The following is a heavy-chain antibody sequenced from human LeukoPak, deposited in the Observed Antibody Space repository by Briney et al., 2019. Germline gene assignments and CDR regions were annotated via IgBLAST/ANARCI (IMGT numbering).Heavy chain of an antibody. J-gene: IGHJ5*02. CDR2: IYYGGST. D-gene: IGHD2-2*01. Sequence: SETLSLTCTVSGGSINSYYWSWIRQPPGKGLEWIGYIYYGGSTNYNPSLKSRVTISVDRSKNQFSLKLSSVTAADTAVYYCARGSLGCSSTSCYGWDWFDPWGQGTLVTVSS. CDR1: GGSINSYY. V-gene: IGHV4-59*12. CDR3: ARGSLGCSSTSCYGWDWFDP.